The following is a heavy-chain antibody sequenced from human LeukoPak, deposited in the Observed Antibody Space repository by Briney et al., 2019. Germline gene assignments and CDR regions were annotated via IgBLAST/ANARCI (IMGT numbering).Heavy chain of an antibody. D-gene: IGHD3-22*01. CDR3: ARRRDYYDSRGYYAFDI. Sequence: SETLSLTRNVSGGSISSDYWTWIRQPPGKGLEWIGNIYYSGSTNYNPSLKSRVTISVDTSKNQFSLKLNSVTAADTAVYYCARRRDYYDSRGYYAFDIWGHGTMVTVSS. J-gene: IGHJ3*02. CDR2: IYYSGST. CDR1: GGSISSDY. V-gene: IGHV4-59*01.